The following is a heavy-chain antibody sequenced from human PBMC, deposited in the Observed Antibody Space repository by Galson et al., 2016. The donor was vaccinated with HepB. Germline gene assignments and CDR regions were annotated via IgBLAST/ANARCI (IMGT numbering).Heavy chain of an antibody. J-gene: IGHJ4*02. V-gene: IGHV3-23*01. CDR3: AKENGSHPFFYFDY. D-gene: IGHD2/OR15-2a*01. Sequence: SLRLSCAASGFTFSSYAFGWVRQAPGKGLEWVSGITIGGGHTYYADSVKGRFTISRDNSRSTIYLQMNRLRAEDTAVYYCAKENGSHPFFYFDYWGQGALVTVSS. CDR1: GFTFSSYA. CDR2: ITIGGGHT.